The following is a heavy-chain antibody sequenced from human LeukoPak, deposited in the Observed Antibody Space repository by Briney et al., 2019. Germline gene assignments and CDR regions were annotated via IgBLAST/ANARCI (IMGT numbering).Heavy chain of an antibody. J-gene: IGHJ4*02. V-gene: IGHV1-18*01. CDR1: GYTFTSYG. D-gene: IGHD6-25*01. CDR3: ARDHRTPADSGHDY. Sequence: ASVKVSCKASGYTFTSYGISWVRQAPGQGLEWMGWISAYNGNTNYAQKLQGRVTMTTDTSTSTAYMELSSLRSEDTAVYYCARDHRTPADSGHDYWGQGTLVTVSS. CDR2: ISAYNGNT.